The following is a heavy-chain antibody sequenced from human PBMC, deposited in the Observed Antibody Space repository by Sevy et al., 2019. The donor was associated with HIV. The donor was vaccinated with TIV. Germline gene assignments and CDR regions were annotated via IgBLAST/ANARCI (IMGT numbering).Heavy chain of an antibody. CDR1: GFAFSNYYA. V-gene: IGHV3-30-3*01. CDR3: AGPRANYVDNYFFYAMDV. D-gene: IGHD4-17*01. Sequence: GGSLRLSCAASGFAFSNYYAMYWVRQAPGKGLKWVALISYDGNDKYYADSVKGRFTISRDNVKNTLYLQMNSLTAEDTAVYYWAGPRANYVDNYFFYAMDVWGQGTTVTVSS. J-gene: IGHJ6*02. CDR2: ISYDGNDK.